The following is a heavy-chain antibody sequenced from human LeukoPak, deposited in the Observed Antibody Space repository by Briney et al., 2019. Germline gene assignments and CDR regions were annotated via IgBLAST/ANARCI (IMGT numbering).Heavy chain of an antibody. J-gene: IGHJ6*03. CDR3: ARGIRNYYGSGSYYKIRDRYYDYYMDV. CDR2: INHSGST. Sequence: SETLSLTCAVYGGSFSGYYWSWIRQPPGKGLEWIGEINHSGSTSYNPSLKSRVTISVDTSKNQFSLKLSSVTAADTAVYYCARGIRNYYGSGSYYKIRDRYYDYYMDVWGKGTTVTVSS. V-gene: IGHV4-34*01. D-gene: IGHD3-10*01. CDR1: GGSFSGYY.